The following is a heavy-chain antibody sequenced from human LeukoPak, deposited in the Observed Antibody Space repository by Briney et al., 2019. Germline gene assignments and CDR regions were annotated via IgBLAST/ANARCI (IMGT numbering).Heavy chain of an antibody. CDR2: IYHSGST. Sequence: SETLSLTCTVSGYSISSGYYWGWIRQPPGKGLEWIGSIYHSGSTYYNPSLKSRVTISVDTSKNQFSLKLSSVTAADTAVYYCARGFYSSSWYEGDYWGQGTLVTVSS. V-gene: IGHV4-38-2*02. CDR3: ARGFYSSSWYEGDY. CDR1: GYSISSGYY. J-gene: IGHJ4*02. D-gene: IGHD6-13*01.